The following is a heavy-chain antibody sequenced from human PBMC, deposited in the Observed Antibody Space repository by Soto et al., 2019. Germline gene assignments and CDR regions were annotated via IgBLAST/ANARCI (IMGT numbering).Heavy chain of an antibody. CDR3: ARAIYDSSGYYNY. J-gene: IGHJ4*02. D-gene: IGHD3-22*01. Sequence: QVQLVQSGAEVKKPGASVKVSCKASGYTFTGYYMHWVRQAPGQGLEWMGWINPNSGGTNYAQKFQGWVTMTRETSISTAYMELSRLRSDDTAVYYCARAIYDSSGYYNYWGQGTLVTVSS. V-gene: IGHV1-2*04. CDR2: INPNSGGT. CDR1: GYTFTGYY.